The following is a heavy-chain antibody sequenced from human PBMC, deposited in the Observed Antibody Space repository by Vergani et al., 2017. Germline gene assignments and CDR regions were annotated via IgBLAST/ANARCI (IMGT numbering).Heavy chain of an antibody. CDR3: ARGGFVVIXMVRGVIIRDWFDP. V-gene: IGHV1-46*03. CDR1: GYTFTSYY. Sequence: QVQLVQSGAEVKKPGASVKVSCKASGYTFTSYYMHWVRQAPGQGLEWMGIINPSGGSTSYAQKFQGRVTMTRDTSTSTVYMELSSLRSEDTAVYYCARGGFVVIXMVRGVIIRDWFDPWGQGTLVTVSS. CDR2: INPSGGST. J-gene: IGHJ5*02. D-gene: IGHD3-10*01.